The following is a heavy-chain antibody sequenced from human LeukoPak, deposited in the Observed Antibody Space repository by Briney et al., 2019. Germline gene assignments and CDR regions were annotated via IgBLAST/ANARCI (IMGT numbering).Heavy chain of an antibody. D-gene: IGHD3-22*01. CDR3: ARDEYYYDSSGYLFDY. Sequence: GGSLRLSCAASGFTFSDYYMSWIRQAPGKGLEWVSYTSSSGSTIYYADSVKGRFTISRDNAKNSLYLQMNSLRAEDTAVYYCARDEYYYDSSGYLFDYWGQGTLVTVSS. V-gene: IGHV3-11*01. J-gene: IGHJ4*02. CDR2: TSSSGSTI. CDR1: GFTFSDYY.